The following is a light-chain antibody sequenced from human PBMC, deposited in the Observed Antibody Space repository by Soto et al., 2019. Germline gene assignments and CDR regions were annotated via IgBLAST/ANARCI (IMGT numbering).Light chain of an antibody. CDR1: SSDVGGYNY. Sequence: QSVLTQPASVSGSPGEWITISCTGTSSDVGGYNYVSWYQQHPGKAPKLMIYDVSSRPSGVSNRFSGSKSGNTASLTISEFQAEDEADYYCSSYTSSTTEVFGTGTKVTV. V-gene: IGLV2-14*01. CDR3: SSYTSSTTEV. J-gene: IGLJ1*01. CDR2: DVS.